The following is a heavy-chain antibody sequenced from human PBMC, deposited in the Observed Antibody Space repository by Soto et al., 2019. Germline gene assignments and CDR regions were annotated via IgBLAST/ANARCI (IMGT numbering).Heavy chain of an antibody. V-gene: IGHV4-31*03. Sequence: QVQLQESGPGLVKPSQTLSLTCTVSGGSISSGGYYWSWIRQHPGKGLEWIGYIYYSGSTYYNPSLKSRVTISVDTSKNQFSLKLSSVTAADTAVYYCARGPYDSSGYYTPTRYFDYWGQGTLVTVSS. CDR3: ARGPYDSSGYYTPTRYFDY. CDR2: IYYSGST. CDR1: GGSISSGGYY. J-gene: IGHJ4*02. D-gene: IGHD3-22*01.